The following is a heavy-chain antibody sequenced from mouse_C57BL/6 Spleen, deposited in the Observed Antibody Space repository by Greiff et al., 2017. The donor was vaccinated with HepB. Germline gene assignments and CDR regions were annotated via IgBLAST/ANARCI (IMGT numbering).Heavy chain of an antibody. V-gene: IGHV1-54*01. CDR3: ARKGDYYGSMYYFDY. Sequence: VQLQQSGAELVRPGTSVKVSCKASGYAFTNYLIEWVKQRPGQGLEWIGVINPGSGGTNYNEKFKGKATLTADKSSSTAYMQLSSLTSEDSAVYFWARKGDYYGSMYYFDYWGQGTTLTVSS. D-gene: IGHD1-1*01. J-gene: IGHJ2*01. CDR2: INPGSGGT. CDR1: GYAFTNYL.